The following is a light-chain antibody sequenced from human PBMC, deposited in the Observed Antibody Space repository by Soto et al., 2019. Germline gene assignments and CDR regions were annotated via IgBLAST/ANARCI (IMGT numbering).Light chain of an antibody. V-gene: IGKV3-20*01. CDR1: QSVSSSY. CDR3: QQYDNSFT. CDR2: GAS. J-gene: IGKJ4*01. Sequence: EIVLTQSPGTLSLSPGERATVSCRASQSVSSSYLAWYQHKPGQAPRLLISGASNRAVGIPDRFSGSGSGTDFTLTISRLEPEDFAVYYCQQYDNSFTFGGGTKVDIK.